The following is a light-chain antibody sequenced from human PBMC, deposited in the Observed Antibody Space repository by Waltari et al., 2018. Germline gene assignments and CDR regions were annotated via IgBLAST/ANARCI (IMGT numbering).Light chain of an antibody. CDR3: QRANSVPFT. CDR2: LTT. CDR1: QSIGTW. Sequence: DIQMNPSPSSVSASIGDRVTITCRASQSIGTWFAWYQQKPGRAPTLLIHLTTTLQSGVPSRFSGSGSGTEFTLTISSLQSEDFATYYGQRANSVPFTFGPGTKVEIK. J-gene: IGKJ3*01. V-gene: IGKV1-12*01.